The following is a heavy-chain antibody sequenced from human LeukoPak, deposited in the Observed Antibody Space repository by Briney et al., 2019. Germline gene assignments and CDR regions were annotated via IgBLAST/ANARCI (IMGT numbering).Heavy chain of an antibody. J-gene: IGHJ3*02. V-gene: IGHV4-59*08. CDR2: MYYSGST. CDR3: AGGVHNGAFDI. D-gene: IGHD1-14*01. CDR1: GGSISSYY. Sequence: SETLSLTCIVSGGSISSYYWSWIRQPPGKGLEWIGYMYYSGSTNYNPRVTIPVDTSKNQFSLKLSSVTAADTAVYYCAGGVHNGAFDIWGQGTMVTVSS.